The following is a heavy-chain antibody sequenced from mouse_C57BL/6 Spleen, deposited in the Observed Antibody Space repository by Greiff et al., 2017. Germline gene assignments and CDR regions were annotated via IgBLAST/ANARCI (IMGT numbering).Heavy chain of an antibody. CDR1: GFTFSSYA. CDR3: ASDSSLFAY. J-gene: IGHJ3*01. V-gene: IGHV5-4*03. Sequence: EVNVVESGGGLVKPGGSLKLSCAASGFTFSSYAMSWVRQTPEKRLEWVATISDGGSYTYYPDNVKGRFTISRDNAKNNLYLQMSHLQSEDTAMYYCASDSSLFAYWGQGTLVTVSA. D-gene: IGHD2-4*01. CDR2: ISDGGSYT.